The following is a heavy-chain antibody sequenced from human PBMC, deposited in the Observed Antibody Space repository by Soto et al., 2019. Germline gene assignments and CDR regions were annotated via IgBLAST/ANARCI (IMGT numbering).Heavy chain of an antibody. Sequence: EVQLVESGGGLVKPGGSLRLSCAASGFTFSSYSMNWVRQAPGKGLEWVSSISSSSSYIYYADSVKGRFTISRDNAKNSLYLQMNSLRAEDTAVYYCARVGGDPDDYGDYWRYYFDYWGQGTLVTVSS. CDR1: GFTFSSYS. V-gene: IGHV3-21*01. CDR2: ISSSSSYI. J-gene: IGHJ4*02. CDR3: ARVGGDPDDYGDYWRYYFDY. D-gene: IGHD4-17*01.